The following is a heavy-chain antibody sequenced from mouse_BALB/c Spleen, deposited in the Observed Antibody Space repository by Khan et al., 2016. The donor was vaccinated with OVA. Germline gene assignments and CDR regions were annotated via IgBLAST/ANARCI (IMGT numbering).Heavy chain of an antibody. D-gene: IGHD2-14*01. CDR3: ARTYYRYDGYYAVDY. CDR2: IWGDGNT. V-gene: IGHV2-6-4*01. J-gene: IGHJ4*01. Sequence: QVQLKESGPGPVAPSQSLSITCTVSGFSLSRYNIHWVRQPPGKGLEWLGMIWGDGNTDYNSVLKSRLSISKDNSKSQVFLKMNSLQTDDTAMYYCARTYYRYDGYYAVDYWGQGTSVTVSS. CDR1: GFSLSRYN.